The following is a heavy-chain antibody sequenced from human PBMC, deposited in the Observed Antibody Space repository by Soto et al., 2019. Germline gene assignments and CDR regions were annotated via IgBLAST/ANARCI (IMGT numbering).Heavy chain of an antibody. CDR2: INPILSMS. J-gene: IGHJ4*02. CDR1: GDTFTFYS. Sequence: QVQLVQSGAEVKRPGSSVKVSCKASGDTFTFYSINWVRQAPGLGLEWMGRINPILSMSNYAQRFQGRVTMTAEKSTSKAYMELSSLRSEDTDIYYCASSYGSGYRAFDYWGQGALVTVSS. CDR3: ASSYGSGYRAFDY. V-gene: IGHV1-69*02. D-gene: IGHD3-10*01.